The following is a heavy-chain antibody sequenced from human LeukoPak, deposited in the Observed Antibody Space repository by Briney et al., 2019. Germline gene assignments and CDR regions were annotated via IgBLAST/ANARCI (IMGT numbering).Heavy chain of an antibody. CDR2: IYYSGST. D-gene: IGHD6-19*01. CDR1: GGSISSSSYY. J-gene: IGHJ4*02. V-gene: IGHV4-39*07. Sequence: PSETLTLICTVSGGSISSSSYYWGWIRQPPGKGLEWIGSIYYSGSTYYNPSLKSRVTISVDTSKNQFSLKLSSVTAADTAVYYCARDRRQWLAQFDYWGQGTLVTVSS. CDR3: ARDRRQWLAQFDY.